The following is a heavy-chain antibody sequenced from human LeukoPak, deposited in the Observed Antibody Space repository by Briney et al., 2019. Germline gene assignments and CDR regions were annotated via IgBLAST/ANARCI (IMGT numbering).Heavy chain of an antibody. D-gene: IGHD2/OR15-2a*01. J-gene: IGHJ5*02. CDR3: ARRGGPGTFPHYFDA. CDR1: GFSVSNNG. Sequence: PGGSLRLSCAASGFSVSNNGIHWVRQAPGKGLEWVAVLWPDGITTRYADSVEGRFTMSRDNSKNTVYVQMNSLRAEDTAVYFCARRGGPGTFPHYFDAWGQGILVTVSS. CDR2: LWPDGITT. V-gene: IGHV3-33*01.